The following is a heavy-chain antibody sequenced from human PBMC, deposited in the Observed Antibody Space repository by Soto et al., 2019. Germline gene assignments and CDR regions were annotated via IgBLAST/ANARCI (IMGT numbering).Heavy chain of an antibody. CDR2: ISGSGGST. CDR1: GFTFSSYA. D-gene: IGHD2-15*01. Sequence: EVQLLESGGGLVQPGGSLRLSCAASGFTFSSYAMSWVRQAPGKGLEWGSAISGSGGSTYYADSVKGRFTLSRDNPKNTLYLQMNSLRAEDTAVYYCAKDLSAYCSGGSCYFDYWGQGTLVTVSS. J-gene: IGHJ4*02. CDR3: AKDLSAYCSGGSCYFDY. V-gene: IGHV3-23*01.